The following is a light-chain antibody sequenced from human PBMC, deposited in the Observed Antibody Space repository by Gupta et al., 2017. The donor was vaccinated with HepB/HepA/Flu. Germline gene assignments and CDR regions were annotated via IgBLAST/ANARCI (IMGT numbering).Light chain of an antibody. V-gene: IGLV2-23*02. J-gene: IGLJ1*01. Sequence: QSALTQPASVSGSPGQSIPISCTGTSSDVGSYNLVSWYQQHPGKATKRMMYEVSKRPSGVSNRFSGSKSVNTASLTISGLQAEDEADYYCCSYAGRWVFGTGTKVTVL. CDR1: SSDVGSYNL. CDR3: CSYAGRWV. CDR2: EVS.